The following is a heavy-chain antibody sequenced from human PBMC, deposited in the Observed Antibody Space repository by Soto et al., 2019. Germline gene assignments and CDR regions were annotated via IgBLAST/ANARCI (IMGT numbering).Heavy chain of an antibody. CDR1: GFTFSTFY. CDR3: ARVRSGTYNAFDL. V-gene: IGHV3-11*06. CDR2: LSSESTFI. D-gene: IGHD1-26*01. Sequence: QVQLVGSGGGLVRPGGSLRLSCAASGFTFSTFYMNWVRQAPGKGLEWVSFLSSESTFISYADSVKGRFTISRDNSKKSLFLQMDSLRVEDTAVYYCARVRSGTYNAFDLWGQGTVVTVSS. J-gene: IGHJ3*01.